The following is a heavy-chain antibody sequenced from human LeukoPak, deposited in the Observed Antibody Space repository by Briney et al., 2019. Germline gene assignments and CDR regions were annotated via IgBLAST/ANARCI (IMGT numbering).Heavy chain of an antibody. CDR3: ARVVGATGGVYAFDI. Sequence: SETLSLTCTVSGGSIGSSSYYWGWVRQPPGKGLEWIGTIYYSGSTYYNPSLKSRVTISVDTSKNQFSLKLSSVTAADTAVYYCARVVGATGGVYAFDIWGQGTMVTVSS. CDR2: IYYSGST. D-gene: IGHD1-26*01. V-gene: IGHV4-39*07. CDR1: GGSIGSSSYY. J-gene: IGHJ3*02.